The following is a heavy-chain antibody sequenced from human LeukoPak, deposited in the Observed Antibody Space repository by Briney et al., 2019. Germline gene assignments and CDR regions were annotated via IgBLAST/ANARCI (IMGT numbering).Heavy chain of an antibody. V-gene: IGHV3-23*01. Sequence: GGSLRLSCAASGFTFSSYAMTWVRQAPGKGLEWVSAISGSGGSTYYADSVKGRFTVSRDNSKNTLYVQMKSLRAEDTAVYYCAKAFGSSGYYQLPIDFWGQGTLVSVSS. CDR1: GFTFSSYA. D-gene: IGHD3-22*01. CDR3: AKAFGSSGYYQLPIDF. CDR2: ISGSGGST. J-gene: IGHJ4*02.